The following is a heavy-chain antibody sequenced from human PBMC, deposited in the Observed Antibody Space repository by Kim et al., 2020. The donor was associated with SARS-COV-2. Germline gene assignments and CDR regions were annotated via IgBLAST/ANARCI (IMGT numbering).Heavy chain of an antibody. CDR2: INADNVNT. V-gene: IGHV1-3*01. D-gene: IGHD3-3*01. Sequence: ASVKVSCKASGYSFYSYAIHWVRQAPGQRLEWMVWINADNVNTKYSQKFQGRVTITRDTSASTAYMELSSLTSEDTAIYYCARGMPAANYDLWSGYPRNWFTPWGQGTLVTVSS. CDR1: GYSFYSYA. CDR3: ARGMPAANYDLWSGYPRNWFTP. J-gene: IGHJ5*02.